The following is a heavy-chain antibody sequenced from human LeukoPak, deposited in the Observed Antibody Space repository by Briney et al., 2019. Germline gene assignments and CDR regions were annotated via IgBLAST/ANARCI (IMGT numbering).Heavy chain of an antibody. D-gene: IGHD6-19*01. V-gene: IGHV4-38-2*01. CDR2: IYHSGST. Sequence: PSETLSLTCAVYGGSFSGYYWGWIRQPPGKGLEWIGSIYHSGSTYYNPSLKRRVTISVDTSKDQFSLKLSSVTAADTAVYYCARHGSSGWYGIDYWGQGTLVTVSS. CDR3: ARHGSSGWYGIDY. CDR1: GGSFSGYY. J-gene: IGHJ4*02.